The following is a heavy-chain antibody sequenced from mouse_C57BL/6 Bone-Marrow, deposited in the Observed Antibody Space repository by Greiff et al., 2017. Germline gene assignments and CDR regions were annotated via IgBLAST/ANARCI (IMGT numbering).Heavy chain of an antibody. Sequence: VQLQESGAELARPGASVKLSCKASGYTFTSYGISWVKQRTGQGLEWIGEIYPRSGNTYYNEKFKGKATLTADKSSSTAYMELRSLTSEDSAVYFWARLGEYDGYDAWFAYWGQGTLVTVSA. V-gene: IGHV1-81*01. CDR2: IYPRSGNT. J-gene: IGHJ3*01. CDR1: GYTFTSYG. D-gene: IGHD2-3*01. CDR3: ARLGEYDGYDAWFAY.